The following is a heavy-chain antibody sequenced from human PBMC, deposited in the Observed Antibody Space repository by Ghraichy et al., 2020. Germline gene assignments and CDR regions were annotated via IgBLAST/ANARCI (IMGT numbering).Heavy chain of an antibody. CDR3: ARNRGYYDILTGYYKAYNWFDP. CDR1: GGSISSSSYY. CDR2: IYYSGST. J-gene: IGHJ5*02. Sequence: SETLSLTCTVSGGSISSSSYYWGWIRQPPGKGLEWIGSIYYSGSTYYNPSLKSRVTISVDTSKNQFSLKLSSVTAADTAVYYCARNRGYYDILTGYYKAYNWFDPWGQGTLVTVSS. D-gene: IGHD3-9*01. V-gene: IGHV4-39*07.